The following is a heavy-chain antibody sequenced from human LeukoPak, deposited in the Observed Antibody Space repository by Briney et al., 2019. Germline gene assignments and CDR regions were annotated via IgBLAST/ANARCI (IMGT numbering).Heavy chain of an antibody. J-gene: IGHJ6*03. D-gene: IGHD2-2*01. CDR1: GNTFTGYY. V-gene: IGHV1-2*02. Sequence: GASVKVSCKASGNTFTGYYMHWVRQAPGQGLEWMGWINPNSGGTDYAQKFQGRVTMTRDTSITTAYMELSRLRSDDTVVYYCARGYVVVPVAMQYYYMDVWGKGTTVTVSS. CDR3: ARGYVVVPVAMQYYYMDV. CDR2: INPNSGGT.